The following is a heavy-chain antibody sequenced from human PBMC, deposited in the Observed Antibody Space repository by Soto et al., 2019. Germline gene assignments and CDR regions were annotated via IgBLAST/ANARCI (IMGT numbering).Heavy chain of an antibody. Sequence: EGQLLESGGGLVQPGGSLRLSCAASGFTFSNYAMTWVRQAPGEGLEYVSSLTDSGAITYYADSVKGRFTISRDNSKNTLYLQMNSLIVDDTAIYYCAKGGLGQLTGVESWGQGTLVTVSS. CDR1: GFTFSNYA. V-gene: IGHV3-23*01. CDR3: AKGGLGQLTGVES. J-gene: IGHJ4*02. D-gene: IGHD3-9*01. CDR2: LTDSGAIT.